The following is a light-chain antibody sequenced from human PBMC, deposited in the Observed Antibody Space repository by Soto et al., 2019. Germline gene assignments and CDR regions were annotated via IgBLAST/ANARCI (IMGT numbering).Light chain of an antibody. J-gene: IGKJ1*01. CDR3: LKDYDFPWK. CDR2: DAS. Sequence: DIQMTQSPSTLSASVVDIVTITCRASQSISSWLAWYQQKPGKAPKLLIYDASSLERGVPSRFSGSGSGTEFTLTISSLQPEDFATYYCLKDYDFPWKFGQGNKVDIK. CDR1: QSISSW. V-gene: IGKV1-5*01.